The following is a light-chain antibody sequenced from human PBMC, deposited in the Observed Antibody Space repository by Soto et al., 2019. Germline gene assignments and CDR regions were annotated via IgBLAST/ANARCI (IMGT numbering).Light chain of an antibody. J-gene: IGLJ2*01. V-gene: IGLV6-57*02. CDR1: SGSIASNY. CDR3: QSYDSSNVV. CDR2: EDN. Sequence: NFILTQPHSVSESPGKTVTISCTGSSGSIASNYVQWYQQRPGSAPTTVIYEDNQRPSGVPARFSGSIDSSSNSASLTISGLKTEDEADYYCQSYDSSNVVFGGGTKLTVL.